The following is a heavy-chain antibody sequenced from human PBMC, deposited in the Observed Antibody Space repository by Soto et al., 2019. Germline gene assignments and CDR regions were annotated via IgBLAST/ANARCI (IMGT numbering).Heavy chain of an antibody. CDR2: ISSSSSTI. V-gene: IGHV3-48*02. D-gene: IGHD3-10*01. J-gene: IGHJ4*02. CDR3: ARDREVLLWFGESMDFDY. Sequence: GGSLRLSCAASGFTFSSYSMNWVRQAPGKGLEWVSYISSSSSTIYYADSVKGRFTISRDNAKNSLYLQMNSLRDEDTAVYYCARDREVLLWFGESMDFDYWGQGTLVTVSS. CDR1: GFTFSSYS.